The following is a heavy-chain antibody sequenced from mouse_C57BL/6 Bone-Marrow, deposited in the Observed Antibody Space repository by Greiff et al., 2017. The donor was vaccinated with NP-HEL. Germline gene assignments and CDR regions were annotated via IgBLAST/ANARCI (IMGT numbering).Heavy chain of an antibody. V-gene: IGHV1-50*01. Sequence: QVQLQQSGAELVKPGASVKLSCKASGYTFTSYWMQWVKQRPGQGLEWIGEIDPSDSYTNYNQKFKGKATLTVDTSSSTAYMQLSSLTSEDSAVYYCARRPYYYGSSPWFAYWGQGTLVTVSA. CDR2: IDPSDSYT. J-gene: IGHJ3*01. CDR3: ARRPYYYGSSPWFAY. D-gene: IGHD1-1*01. CDR1: GYTFTSYW.